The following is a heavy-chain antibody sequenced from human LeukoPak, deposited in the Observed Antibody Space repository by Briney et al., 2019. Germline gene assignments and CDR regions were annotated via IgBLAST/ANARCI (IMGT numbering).Heavy chain of an antibody. CDR1: GGSFSGYY. V-gene: IGHV4-34*01. Sequence: PSETLSPTCAVYGGSFSGYYWSWIRQPPGKGLEWIGEINHSGSTNYNPSLKSRVTISVDTSKNQFSLKLSSVTAADTAVYYCARGQEYQLPGVGYWGQGTLVTVSS. CDR2: INHSGST. CDR3: ARGQEYQLPGVGY. J-gene: IGHJ4*02. D-gene: IGHD2-2*01.